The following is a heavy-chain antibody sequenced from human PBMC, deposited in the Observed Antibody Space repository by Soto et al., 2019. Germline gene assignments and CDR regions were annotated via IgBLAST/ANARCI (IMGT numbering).Heavy chain of an antibody. CDR1: GGSVRRGETY. D-gene: IGHD3-10*01. CDR3: AMCFISRYDHSWFDS. Sequence: SETLSLTCNVSGGSVRRGETYWSWIRQSPGNGLEWIGYIHYSGSTYYNPSLRSRVTMSLDMSKNQFSLQLSSVTAADTAVYFCAMCFISRYDHSWFDSCGQGILVTVFS. V-gene: IGHV4-30-4*01. CDR2: IHYSGST. J-gene: IGHJ5*01.